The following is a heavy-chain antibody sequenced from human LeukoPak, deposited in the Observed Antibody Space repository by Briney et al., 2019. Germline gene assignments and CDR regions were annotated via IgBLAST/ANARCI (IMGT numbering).Heavy chain of an antibody. CDR1: GDTVPSNSAA. CDR3: ARFLGIGSQRYYFDS. CDR2: TYYRSKGYH. D-gene: IGHD6-19*01. Sequence: SQTLSLTCAISGDTVPSNSAAWGWIRQSPSRGLEWLGRTYYRSKGYHDYAVTVRSRVSVNPDTSKNQFSLQLNSVTPEDTAVYYCARFLGIGSQRYYFDSWGQGTLVTVSS. J-gene: IGHJ4*02. V-gene: IGHV6-1*01.